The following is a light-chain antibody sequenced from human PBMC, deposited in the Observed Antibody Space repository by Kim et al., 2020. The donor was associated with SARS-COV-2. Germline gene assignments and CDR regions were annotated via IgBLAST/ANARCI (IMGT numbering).Light chain of an antibody. J-gene: IGLJ3*02. V-gene: IGLV1-47*01. CDR2: RNN. CDR3: AARDESLSGWV. Sequence: GQGVSISGTGSSSNSGMNYVYWYQHLPGTAPYHVIFRNNQRPSVVPDRFSVSKSGTSASLAISVLRSEDEADDYCAARDESLSGWVFGGGTQLTVL. CDR1: SSNSGMNY.